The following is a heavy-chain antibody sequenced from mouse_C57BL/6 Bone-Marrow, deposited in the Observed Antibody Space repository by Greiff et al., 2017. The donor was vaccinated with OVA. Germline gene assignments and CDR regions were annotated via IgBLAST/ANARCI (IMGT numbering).Heavy chain of an antibody. CDR1: GYSITSGYY. D-gene: IGHD1-1*01. CDR2: ISYDGSN. V-gene: IGHV3-6*01. CDR3: ARVLRYYFDY. J-gene: IGHJ2*01. Sequence: VQLQQSGPGLVKPSQSLSLTCSVTGYSITSGYYWNWIRQFPGNKLEWMGYISYDGSNNYNPSLKNRISITRDTSKNQFFLKLNSVTTEDTATYYCARVLRYYFDYWGQGTTLTVSS.